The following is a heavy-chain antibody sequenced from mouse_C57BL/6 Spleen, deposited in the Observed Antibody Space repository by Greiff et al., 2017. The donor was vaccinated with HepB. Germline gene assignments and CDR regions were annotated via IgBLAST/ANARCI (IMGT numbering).Heavy chain of an antibody. Sequence: QVQLQQSGPELVKPGASVKISCKASGYAFSSSWMNWVKRRPGKGLEWIGRIYPGDGDTNYNGKFKGKATLTADKSSSTAYMQLSSLTSEDSAVYFCARSLSTMVTVFAYWGQVTLVTVSA. CDR1: GYAFSSSW. CDR2: IYPGDGDT. J-gene: IGHJ3*01. V-gene: IGHV1-82*01. D-gene: IGHD2-1*01. CDR3: ARSLSTMVTVFAY.